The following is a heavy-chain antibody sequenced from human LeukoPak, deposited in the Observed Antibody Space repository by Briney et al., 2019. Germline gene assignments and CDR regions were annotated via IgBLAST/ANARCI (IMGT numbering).Heavy chain of an antibody. Sequence: ASVKVSCKASGYTFTSYAMHWVRQAPGQRLEWMGWINAGNGNTKYSQKFQGRVTITRDTSASTAYMELSSLRSEDTAVYYCARDLSFFGGPNYWGQGTLVTVSS. V-gene: IGHV1-3*01. J-gene: IGHJ4*02. CDR1: GYTFTSYA. CDR3: ARDLSFFGGPNY. CDR2: INAGNGNT. D-gene: IGHD3-3*01.